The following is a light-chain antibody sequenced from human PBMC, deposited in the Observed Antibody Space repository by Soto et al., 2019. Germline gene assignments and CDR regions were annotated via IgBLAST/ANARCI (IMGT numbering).Light chain of an antibody. J-gene: IGLJ2*01. V-gene: IGLV1-40*01. CDR1: SSNIGAGYD. CDR3: QSYDSSLRVV. Sequence: QAVVTQPPSVSGAPGQRVTISCTGSSSNIGAGYDVHWYQQLPGTAPKLLIYGNSNRPSGVPDRFSGSKSGTSASLAITGLQAEDEADYCCQSYDSSLRVVFGGGTKVTVL. CDR2: GNS.